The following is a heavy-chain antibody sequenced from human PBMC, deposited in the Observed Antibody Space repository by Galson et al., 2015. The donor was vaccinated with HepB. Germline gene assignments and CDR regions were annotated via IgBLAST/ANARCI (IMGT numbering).Heavy chain of an antibody. CDR3: ARGGAMARSHYTESFDY. CDR2: INPYNGKS. J-gene: IGHJ4*02. Sequence: SVKVSCKASGYTFHTYIINWVRQAPGQGLERMGWINPYNGKSNCPQKLQGRVSMTTDSSTSTAYMDLRGLRSGDTAVYYCARGGAMARSHYTESFDYWGQGTLVTVSS. D-gene: IGHD3-3*01. V-gene: IGHV1-18*04. CDR1: GYTFHTYI.